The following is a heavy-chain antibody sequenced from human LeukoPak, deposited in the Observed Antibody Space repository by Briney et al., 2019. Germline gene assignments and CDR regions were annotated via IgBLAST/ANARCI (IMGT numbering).Heavy chain of an antibody. J-gene: IGHJ4*02. V-gene: IGHV3-23*01. Sequence: PSETLSLTCTVSGGSISSYYWSWVRQAPGKGLEWVSAISGSGGSTYYADSVKGRFTISRDNSKNTLYLQMNSLRAEDTAVYYCAKSLSYYYDSSGYFHWGQGTLVTVSS. D-gene: IGHD3-22*01. CDR2: ISGSGGST. CDR1: GGSISSYY. CDR3: AKSLSYYYDSSGYFH.